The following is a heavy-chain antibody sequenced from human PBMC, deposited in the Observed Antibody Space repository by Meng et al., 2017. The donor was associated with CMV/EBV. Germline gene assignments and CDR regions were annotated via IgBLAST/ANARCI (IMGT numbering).Heavy chain of an antibody. V-gene: IGHV3-30*02. CDR3: ARKYSSSSRWFDP. Sequence: GGSLRLSCVVSGVTFSSYDMFWVRQAPGKGLGWVAFIRFDGSSEYYADSVKGRFTISRDDSEDTLYLRMNSLRSEDTAMYYCARKYSSSSRWFDPWGQGTQVTVSS. CDR2: IRFDGSSE. D-gene: IGHD4-11*01. J-gene: IGHJ5*02. CDR1: GVTFSSYD.